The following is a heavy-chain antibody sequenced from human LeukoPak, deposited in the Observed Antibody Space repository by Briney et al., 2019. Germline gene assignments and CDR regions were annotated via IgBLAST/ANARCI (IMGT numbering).Heavy chain of an antibody. CDR3: ARGIRVTASLLSVGFYFDD. CDR1: GGSISSGY. J-gene: IGHJ4*02. Sequence: SETLSLTCTVSGGSISSGYWMWLRQPAGKGLERIGRIYTSGGTRYNPSLRGRVTMSAVTSKNQFSLKLSSVTAADTAVYYCARGIRVTASLLSVGFYFDDWGQGTLVTVSS. V-gene: IGHV4-4*07. D-gene: IGHD2-21*02. CDR2: IYTSGGT.